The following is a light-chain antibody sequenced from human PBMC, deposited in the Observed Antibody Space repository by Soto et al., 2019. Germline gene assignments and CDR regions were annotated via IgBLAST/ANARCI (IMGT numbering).Light chain of an antibody. CDR2: DDD. CDR1: NLGSKS. Sequence: SYVLAQPPSVSVAPGQTASINCGGNNLGSKSVHWYQQKPGQAPVLVVYDDDDRPSGIPERFSGSNSENTATLTISRVEAGDEADFYCQVWDSGSDLWVFGGGTKLTVL. CDR3: QVWDSGSDLWV. V-gene: IGLV3-21*02. J-gene: IGLJ3*02.